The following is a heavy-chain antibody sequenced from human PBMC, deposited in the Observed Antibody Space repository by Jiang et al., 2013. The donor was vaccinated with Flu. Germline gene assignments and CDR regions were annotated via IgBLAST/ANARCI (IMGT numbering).Heavy chain of an antibody. CDR3: ARDHGAKVLTGALGGGWFDP. CDR1: GFTFSSYA. CDR2: ISYDGSNK. J-gene: IGHJ5*02. D-gene: IGHD7-27*01. V-gene: IGHV3-30-3*01. Sequence: VQLVESGGGVVQPGRSLRLSCAASGFTFSSYAMHWVRQAPGKGLEWVAVISYDGSNKYYADSVKGRSTISRDNSKNTLYLQMNSLRAEDTAVYYCARDHGAKVLTGALGGGWFDPWGQGTLVTVSS.